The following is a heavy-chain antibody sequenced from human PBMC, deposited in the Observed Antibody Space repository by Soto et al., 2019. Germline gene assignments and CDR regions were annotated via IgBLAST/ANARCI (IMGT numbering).Heavy chain of an antibody. J-gene: IGHJ4*02. Sequence: VQLQESGPGLVKPSETLSLTCTVSGDSVNSNSFYWSWIRQPPGKGLEWIGYTFYSGTTNYNPSLKSRVTISLDTSKNHFSLKLTSVTAADTAVYYCATGRYYYGSEYWGQGSLVTVSS. D-gene: IGHD3-10*01. V-gene: IGHV4-61*01. CDR3: ATGRYYYGSEY. CDR2: TFYSGTT. CDR1: GDSVNSNSFY.